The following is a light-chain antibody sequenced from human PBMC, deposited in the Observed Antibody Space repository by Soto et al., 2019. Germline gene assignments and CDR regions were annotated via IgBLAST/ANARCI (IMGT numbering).Light chain of an antibody. V-gene: IGLV2-23*01. CDR1: SSDVGNYNL. CDR3: CSYGGINSFYV. CDR2: EAT. J-gene: IGLJ1*01. Sequence: QPVLTQPASVSGSPGQSITVSCNGTSSDVGNYNLVSWYQQYPGKAPKLIIYEATKRPSGVSDRFSASKSGNTASLTISGLQADDEAHYFCCSYGGINSFYVFGIGTKVTVL.